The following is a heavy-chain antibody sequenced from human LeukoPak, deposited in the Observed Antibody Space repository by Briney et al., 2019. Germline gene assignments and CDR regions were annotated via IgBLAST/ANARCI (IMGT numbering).Heavy chain of an antibody. V-gene: IGHV3-30*03. CDR2: LSYDGTNR. Sequence: GGSLRLSCAASGFSFSDHGMHWVRQAPGKGLGWVAFLSYDGTNRFYADSVKGRITISRDNFNNTLSLQMNSLRPDDTAVYYCARDRFYSRGGGGYFDNWGQGTLVIVS. D-gene: IGHD3-16*01. J-gene: IGHJ4*02. CDR1: GFSFSDHG. CDR3: ARDRFYSRGGGGYFDN.